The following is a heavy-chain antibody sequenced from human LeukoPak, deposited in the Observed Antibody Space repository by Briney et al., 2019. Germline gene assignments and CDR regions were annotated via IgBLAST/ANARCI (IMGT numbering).Heavy chain of an antibody. CDR2: IYYSGYT. Sequence: SETLSLTCAVSGGSISSSTNWWSWVRQPPGKGLEWIGYIYYSGYTNYNPSLKSRVAISVDTSKNQFSLKLSSVTAADTAVYYCARTTMVRGTYYMDVWGKGTTVTISS. CDR1: GGSISSSTNW. CDR3: ARTTMVRGTYYMDV. D-gene: IGHD3-10*01. V-gene: IGHV4-61*01. J-gene: IGHJ6*03.